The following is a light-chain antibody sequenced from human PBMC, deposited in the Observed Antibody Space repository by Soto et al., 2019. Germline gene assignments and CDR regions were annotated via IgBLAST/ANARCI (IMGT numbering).Light chain of an antibody. V-gene: IGKV3-15*01. Sequence: EIVMTQSPATLSVSPGERATLSCRASQTVSSNLAWYQQQPGQAPRLLIYGVSTRATGVPARFSGSGSGTEFTLTISSLQSEDFAVYYCKHYNSWPLSFGGGTRGEIK. CDR3: KHYNSWPLS. CDR2: GVS. CDR1: QTVSSN. J-gene: IGKJ4*01.